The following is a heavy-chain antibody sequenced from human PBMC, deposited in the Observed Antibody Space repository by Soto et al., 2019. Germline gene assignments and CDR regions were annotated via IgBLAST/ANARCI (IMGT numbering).Heavy chain of an antibody. CDR2: INTGKGNT. V-gene: IGHV1-3*04. CDR1: GYTFXRYA. J-gene: IGHJ4*02. CDR3: ARDESD. Sequence: ASVKVSCKASGYTFXRYAMHWVRQAPGQRLEWMGWINTGKGNTKYSQKFQGRVTITRDTSASTAYMELSSLRSEDTAVYYCARDESDWGQGTLVTVSS.